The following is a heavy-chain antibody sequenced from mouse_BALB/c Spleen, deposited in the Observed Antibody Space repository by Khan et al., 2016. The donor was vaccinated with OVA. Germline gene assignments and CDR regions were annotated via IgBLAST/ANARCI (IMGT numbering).Heavy chain of an antibody. CDR3: AIKNYDGYAVDY. V-gene: IGHV3-2*02. J-gene: IGHJ4*01. D-gene: IGHD2-4*01. Sequence: EVQLVESGPGLVKPSQSLSLTCTVTGYSITSNYAWNWIRQFPGNKLEWMGYISYSGSTSYNPSLKSRISITRDTSTNQFFLQLTSVTTEDTATYYCAIKNYDGYAVDYWGQGTSVTVSS. CDR2: ISYSGST. CDR1: GYSITSNYA.